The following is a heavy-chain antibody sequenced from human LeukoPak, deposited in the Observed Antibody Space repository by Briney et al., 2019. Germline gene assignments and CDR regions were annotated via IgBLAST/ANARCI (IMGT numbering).Heavy chain of an antibody. D-gene: IGHD4-11*01. V-gene: IGHV3-64*01. J-gene: IGHJ4*02. Sequence: GGPLTLSCAPSGFTLNSYAMHWARQAPGKGLEYFSAISSNGGSTYYANSVKGRFTISRDNSKNTLYLQMGSLRAEDMAVYYCARVGAINRLPDYWGQGTLVTVSS. CDR3: ARVGAINRLPDY. CDR1: GFTLNSYA. CDR2: ISSNGGST.